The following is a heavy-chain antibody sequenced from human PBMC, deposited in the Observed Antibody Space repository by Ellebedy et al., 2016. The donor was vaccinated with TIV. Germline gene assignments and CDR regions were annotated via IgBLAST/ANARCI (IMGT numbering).Heavy chain of an antibody. CDR1: GFTFDEFG. D-gene: IGHD3-9*01. CDR3: ATSARGDVLNGYAP. Sequence: PGGSLRLSCAGSGFTFDEFGISWVRQTPGKGLEWVANIKQDGSEKYYVDSVTGRFTISRDNAKNSLYLQMNSLRAEDTAVYYCATSARGDVLNGYAPWGQGTLVTVSS. V-gene: IGHV3-7*03. J-gene: IGHJ5*02. CDR2: IKQDGSEK.